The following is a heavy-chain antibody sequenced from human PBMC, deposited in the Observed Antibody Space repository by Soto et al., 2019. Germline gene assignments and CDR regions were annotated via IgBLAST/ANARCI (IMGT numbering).Heavy chain of an antibody. Sequence: GGSLRLSCAASGFTFSDYYMSWIRQAPGKGLEWVSYISSSGSTIYYADSVKGRFTISRDNAKNSLYLQMNSLRAEDAAVYYWARGSGYDLGGRYYYYYYYMDVWGKGTTVTVSS. J-gene: IGHJ6*03. CDR1: GFTFSDYY. V-gene: IGHV3-11*01. D-gene: IGHD5-12*01. CDR3: ARGSGYDLGGRYYYYYYYMDV. CDR2: ISSSGSTI.